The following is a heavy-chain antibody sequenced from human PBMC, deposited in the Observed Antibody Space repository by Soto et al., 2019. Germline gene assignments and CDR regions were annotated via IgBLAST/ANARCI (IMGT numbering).Heavy chain of an antibody. J-gene: IGHJ5*02. Sequence: PAETLSLTCTVSGGSISSYYWSWIRQAPGKGLEWVGHSYYTGSTNYNPSLNNRVTISVDTSKNHFSLQLTSVTAADTAVYYCARGAGFSYASTWFDIWGQGTLVTVS. CDR3: ARGAGFSYASTWFDI. D-gene: IGHD5-18*01. V-gene: IGHV4-59*01. CDR2: SYYTGST. CDR1: GGSISSYY.